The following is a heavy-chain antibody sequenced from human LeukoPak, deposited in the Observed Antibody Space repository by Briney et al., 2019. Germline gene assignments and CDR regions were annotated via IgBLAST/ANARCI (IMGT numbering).Heavy chain of an antibody. CDR1: GGSISSSNYY. CDR2: IYYSGST. V-gene: IGHV4-39*01. J-gene: IGHJ6*03. CDR3: TRRPRGPAAGSGYYYYYYMDI. Sequence: KPSETLSLTCPVSGGSISSSNYYWGWIRQPPERGLEWIWSIYYSGSTYYNPSLKSRVSISIDTSKNQFSLKLTSVTAADTAVYYCTRRPRGPAAGSGYYYYYYMDIWGKGTTVTVSS. D-gene: IGHD6-13*01.